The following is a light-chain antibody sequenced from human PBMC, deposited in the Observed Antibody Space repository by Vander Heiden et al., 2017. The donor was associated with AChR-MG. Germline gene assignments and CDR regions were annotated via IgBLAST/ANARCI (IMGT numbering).Light chain of an antibody. CDR3: RQALQTRYT. V-gene: IGKV2-28*01. J-gene: IGKJ2*01. CDR2: LGS. Sequence: DIVLTQSPLSLPVTPGEPASISCRSSQSLLHSNGYNLLDWYLQKPGQSPQLLIYLGSNRASGVPDRFSGSGSGTDFTLRISRVEAEDVGVYYCRQALQTRYTFGQGTKLEIE. CDR1: QSLLHSNGYNL.